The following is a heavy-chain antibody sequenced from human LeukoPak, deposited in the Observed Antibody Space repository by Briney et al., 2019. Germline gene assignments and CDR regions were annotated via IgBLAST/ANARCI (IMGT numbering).Heavy chain of an antibody. CDR3: ARGRAMYSSSWYFYYYYGMDV. Sequence: GGSLRLSCAASGFTFRSYEMNWVRHAPGRGLEWASHISGGGESTVYPDAAKGRFTISRDNAKNSLYLQMNSLRAEDTAVYYCARGRAMYSSSWYFYYYYGMDVWGQGTTVTVSS. V-gene: IGHV3-48*03. J-gene: IGHJ6*02. CDR2: ISGGGEST. D-gene: IGHD6-13*01. CDR1: GFTFRSYE.